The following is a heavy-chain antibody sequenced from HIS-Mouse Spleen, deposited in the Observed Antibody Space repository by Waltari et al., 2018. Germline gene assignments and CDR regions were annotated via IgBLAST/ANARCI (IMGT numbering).Heavy chain of an antibody. CDR3: ARGGLLAATYYFDY. J-gene: IGHJ4*02. V-gene: IGHV4-59*08. Sequence: QVQLQESGPGLVTPSETLSLTCTVSGGSIRSYYWSWIRQPPGKGLEWIGYIYYSGSTNYNPSLKSRVTISVDTSKNQFSLKLSSVTAADTAVYYCARGGLLAATYYFDYWGQGTLVTVSS. D-gene: IGHD2-15*01. CDR1: GGSIRSYY. CDR2: IYYSGST.